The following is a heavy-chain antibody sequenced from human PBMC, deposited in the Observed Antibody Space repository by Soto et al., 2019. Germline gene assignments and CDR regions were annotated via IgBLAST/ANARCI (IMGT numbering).Heavy chain of an antibody. Sequence: QVQLVQSGAEVKKPGSSVKVSCKASGGTFSSYAISWVRQAPGQGLEWMGGIIPIFGTANYAQKFQGRVTPXXXXENXXXHVPGSATLTXXDXTXTAHRELRSLRSEATAVYYCARGGYSYGLHRNCFDPWGQGTLVTFSS. D-gene: IGHD5-18*01. CDR1: GGTFSSYA. J-gene: IGHJ5*02. V-gene: IGHV1-69*05. CDR3: ARGGYSYGLHRNCFDP. CDR2: IIPIFGTA.